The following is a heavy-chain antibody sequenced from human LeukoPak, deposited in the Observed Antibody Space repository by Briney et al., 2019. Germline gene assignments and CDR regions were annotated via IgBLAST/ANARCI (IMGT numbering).Heavy chain of an antibody. CDR1: GFTFINYA. J-gene: IGHJ4*02. CDR2: ISGLGGST. CDR3: AREDY. V-gene: IGHV3-23*01. Sequence: GVSLRLSCAGSGFTFINYAMMWVRQAPGKGLEWVSSISGLGGSTDYADSVQGRFTISRDNSKNTLYLQMNSLRADDTAIYYCAREDYWGQGTLVTVSS.